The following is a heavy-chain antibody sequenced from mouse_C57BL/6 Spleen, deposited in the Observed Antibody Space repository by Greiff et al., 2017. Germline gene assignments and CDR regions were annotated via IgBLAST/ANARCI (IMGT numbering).Heavy chain of an antibody. J-gene: IGHJ1*03. V-gene: IGHV1-50*01. CDR3: ARSYGNDRYFDV. Sequence: QVQLQQPGAELVKPGASVKLSCKASGYTFTSYWMQWVKQRPGQGLEWIGEIDPSDSYTNYNQKFKGKATLTVDTSSSTAYMQLSSLTSEDSAVYYCARSYGNDRYFDVWGTGTTVTVSS. CDR2: IDPSDSYT. D-gene: IGHD2-10*02. CDR1: GYTFTSYW.